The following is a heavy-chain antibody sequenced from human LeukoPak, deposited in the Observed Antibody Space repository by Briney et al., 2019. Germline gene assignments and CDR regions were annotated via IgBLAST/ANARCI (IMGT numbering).Heavy chain of an antibody. J-gene: IGHJ4*02. Sequence: EASVKVSCKASGYTFTSYGISWVRQAPGQGLEWMGVINPSGGSTSYAQKFQGRVTMTRDTSTRTVYMEVNSLRSEDTAVYYCARQGTYSSAIGMGYWGQGTLVTVSS. CDR3: ARQGTYSSAIGMGY. V-gene: IGHV1-46*01. CDR1: GYTFTSYG. D-gene: IGHD6-19*01. CDR2: INPSGGST.